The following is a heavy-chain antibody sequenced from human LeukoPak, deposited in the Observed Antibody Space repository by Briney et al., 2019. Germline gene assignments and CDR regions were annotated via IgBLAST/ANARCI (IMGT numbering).Heavy chain of an antibody. CDR2: ISSSSSYI. V-gene: IGHV3-21*01. Sequence: GGSLRLSCAASGFTFSSYSMNWVRQAPGKGLEWVSSISSSSSYIYYADSVKGRFTISRDNAKNSLYLQMNSLRAEDTAAYYCARDDYDYDAFDIWGQGTMVTVSS. CDR3: ARDDYDYDAFDI. D-gene: IGHD3-16*01. CDR1: GFTFSSYS. J-gene: IGHJ3*02.